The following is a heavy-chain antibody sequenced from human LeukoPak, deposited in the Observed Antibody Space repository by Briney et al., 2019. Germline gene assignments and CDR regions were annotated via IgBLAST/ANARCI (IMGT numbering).Heavy chain of an antibody. CDR2: MNPNSGYT. CDR3: ARALVGELSEYDAFDI. J-gene: IGHJ3*02. CDR1: GYTFISHD. Sequence: GASVKASCKASGYTFISHDINWVGQATGQGLEWMGWMNPNSGYTGYAQKFQGRVTITRNTSITTAYMELSSLRSEDTAVYYCARALVGELSEYDAFDIWGQGTMVTVSS. D-gene: IGHD3-16*02. V-gene: IGHV1-8*03.